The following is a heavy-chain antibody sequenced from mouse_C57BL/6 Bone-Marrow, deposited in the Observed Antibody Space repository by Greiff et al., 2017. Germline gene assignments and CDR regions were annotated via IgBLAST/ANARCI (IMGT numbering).Heavy chain of an antibody. CDR2: IDPSDSET. CDR3: ARSPSDYGSSYGFAY. V-gene: IGHV1-52*01. D-gene: IGHD1-1*01. J-gene: IGHJ3*01. Sequence: QVQLQQSGAELVRPGSSVKLSCKASGYTFTSYWMHWVKQRPIQGLEWIGNIDPSDSETHYNQKFKDKATLTVDKSSSTAYMQLSSLTSEDSAVYYCARSPSDYGSSYGFAYWGQGTLVTVSA. CDR1: GYTFTSYW.